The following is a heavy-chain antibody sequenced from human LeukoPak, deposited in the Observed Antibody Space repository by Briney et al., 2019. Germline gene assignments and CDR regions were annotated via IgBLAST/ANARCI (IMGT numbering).Heavy chain of an antibody. D-gene: IGHD3-10*01. CDR2: TYYKSKWYN. V-gene: IGHV6-1*01. CDR3: ARTTLVRGVIKDSYYYAMDV. CDR1: GDSVSSNSAA. Sequence: SQTLSLTCAISGDSVSSNSAAWNWIRQSPSKGLEWLGRTYYKSKWYNDYAVSVKSRIIINPDTSKNQFSLQLNSVTPEDTAVYFCARTTLVRGVIKDSYYYAMDVWGQGTLVTVSS. J-gene: IGHJ6*02.